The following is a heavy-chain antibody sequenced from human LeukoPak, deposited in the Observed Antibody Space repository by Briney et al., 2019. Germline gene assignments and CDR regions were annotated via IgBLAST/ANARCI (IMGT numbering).Heavy chain of an antibody. Sequence: GESLKISCKCSGYSFISYWIGWVRQMSGKGLEWMGIIYPGDSDTRYSPSFQGQVTISADKSISIAYLQWSSLKASDTARFIWGRTMGGGGGAFDIWGQGTMVTVSS. CDR1: GYSFISYW. CDR3: GRTMGGGGGAFDI. J-gene: IGHJ3*02. CDR2: IYPGDSDT. V-gene: IGHV5-51*01. D-gene: IGHD3-16*01.